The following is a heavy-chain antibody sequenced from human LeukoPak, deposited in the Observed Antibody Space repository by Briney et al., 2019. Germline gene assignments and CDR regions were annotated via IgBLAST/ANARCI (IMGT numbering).Heavy chain of an antibody. D-gene: IGHD6-19*01. V-gene: IGHV4-34*01. CDR3: ARAEGIAVARFGY. Sequence: SETLSLTCAVYGGSFSGYYWGWIRQPPGKGLEWTGRIDHSGSTYYNPSLKSRITISVDTSKNQFSLKLSSVTAADTAVYYCARAEGIAVARFGYWGQGTLVTVSS. CDR2: IDHSGST. J-gene: IGHJ4*02. CDR1: GGSFSGYY.